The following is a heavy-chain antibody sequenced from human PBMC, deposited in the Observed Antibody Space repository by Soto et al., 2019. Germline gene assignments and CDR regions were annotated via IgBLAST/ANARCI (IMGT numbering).Heavy chain of an antibody. CDR3: ARGRGAAAETRWFDP. CDR2: IYYSGST. J-gene: IGHJ5*02. V-gene: IGHV4-59*05. CDR1: GFTFSSYSMN. D-gene: IGHD6-13*01. Sequence: WGSLRLSCAASGFTFSSYSMNWVRQAPGKGLEWIGSIYYSGSTYYNPSLKSRVTISVDTSKNQFSLKLSSVTAADTAVYYCARGRGAAAETRWFDPWGQGTLVTVSS.